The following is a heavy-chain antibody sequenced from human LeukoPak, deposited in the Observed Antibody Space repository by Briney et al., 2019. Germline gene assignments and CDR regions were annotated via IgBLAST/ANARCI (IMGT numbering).Heavy chain of an antibody. CDR3: ARDHWDWFDP. V-gene: IGHV3-48*04. CDR1: GFTFSSYS. J-gene: IGHJ5*02. CDR2: ISSSSSTI. Sequence: GTSLRLSRAASGFTFSSYSMNWVRQAPGKGLEWVSYISSSSSTIYYADSVKGRFTISRDNAKNSLYLQMNSLRGEDTAVYYCARDHWDWFDPWGQGTLVTVSS. D-gene: IGHD3-16*01.